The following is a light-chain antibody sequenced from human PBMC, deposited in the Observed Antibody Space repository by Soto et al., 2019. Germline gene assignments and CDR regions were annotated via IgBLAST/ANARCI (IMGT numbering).Light chain of an antibody. V-gene: IGLV2-14*03. CDR2: DVS. CDR1: SSGVGGYNY. Sequence: QSALTQPASVSGSPGQSITISCTGTSSGVGGYNYVSWYQHHPGKAPKLMIYDVSNRPSGVSNRFSGSKSGNTASLTISGLQPEDEADYYCSSYTTSNNRQRVFGTGTKVTVL. J-gene: IGLJ1*01. CDR3: SSYTTSNNRQRV.